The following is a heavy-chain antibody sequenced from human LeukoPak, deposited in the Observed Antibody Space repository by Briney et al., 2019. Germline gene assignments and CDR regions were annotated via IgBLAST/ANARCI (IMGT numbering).Heavy chain of an antibody. CDR3: ARDPRYCSGGSCYSMGGEDY. Sequence: GGSLRLSCAASGFTFTDYYMSWIRQAPGKGLEWVANIKQDGSEKYYVDSVKGRFTISRDNAQNSLYLQMNSLRAEDTAVYYCARDPRYCSGGSCYSMGGEDYWGQGTLVTVSS. J-gene: IGHJ4*02. D-gene: IGHD2-15*01. CDR2: IKQDGSEK. V-gene: IGHV3-7*01. CDR1: GFTFTDYY.